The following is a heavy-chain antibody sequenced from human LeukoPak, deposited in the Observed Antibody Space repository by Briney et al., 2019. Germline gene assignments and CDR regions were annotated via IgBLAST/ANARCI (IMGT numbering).Heavy chain of an antibody. D-gene: IGHD4-17*01. J-gene: IGHJ3*02. Sequence: SETLSLTCAVSDDSFSSHYWTWIQQPPGKGPEWIGYISYIGSTNCNPSLKSRVTISIDTSRNQFSLRLSSVTAADTAVYYCARDLVTVTKGFDIWGQGTMVSVSS. CDR1: DDSFSSHY. CDR3: ARDLVTVTKGFDI. V-gene: IGHV4-59*11. CDR2: ISYIGST.